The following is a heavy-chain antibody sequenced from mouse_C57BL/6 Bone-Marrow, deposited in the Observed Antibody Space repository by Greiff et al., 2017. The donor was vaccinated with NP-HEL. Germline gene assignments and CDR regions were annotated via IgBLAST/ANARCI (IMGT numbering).Heavy chain of an antibody. CDR1: GYTFTNYW. J-gene: IGHJ1*03. D-gene: IGHD2-4*01. V-gene: IGHV1-63*01. CDR3: ARGIYDYDGGRTYWYFDV. CDR2: IYPGGGYT. Sequence: QVQLQQSGAELVRPGTSVKMSCKASGYTFTNYWIGWAKQRPGHGLEWIGDIYPGGGYTNYNEKFKGKATLTADKSSSTAYMQFSSLTAEDSAIYYCARGIYDYDGGRTYWYFDVWGTGTTVTVSS.